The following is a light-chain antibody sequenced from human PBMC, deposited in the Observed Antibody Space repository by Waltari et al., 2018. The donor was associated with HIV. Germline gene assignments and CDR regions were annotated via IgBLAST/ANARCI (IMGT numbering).Light chain of an antibody. Sequence: DIVMTQSPDSLAVSLGERATINCKSSPSLLYIYNNKNSLAWYQQKPGPPPKLLIYWASTRESGVPDRFSGSGSGTDFTLTISGLQAEDVAVYYCHQYHDTPLTFGGGTKVEIK. J-gene: IGKJ4*01. V-gene: IGKV4-1*01. CDR2: WAS. CDR1: PSLLYIYNNKNS. CDR3: HQYHDTPLT.